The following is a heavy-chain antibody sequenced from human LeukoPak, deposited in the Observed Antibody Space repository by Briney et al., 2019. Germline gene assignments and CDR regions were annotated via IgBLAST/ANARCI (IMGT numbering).Heavy chain of an antibody. Sequence: SETLSLTCTVSGGSISSYYWSWIRQPPGKGLEWIGYIYYSGSTNYNPSLKSRVTIPVDTSSNQFSLKLSSVTAADTAVYYCAREGSSRWAGFDYWGQGTLVTVSS. D-gene: IGHD3-10*01. J-gene: IGHJ4*02. CDR2: IYYSGST. V-gene: IGHV4-59*01. CDR3: AREGSSRWAGFDY. CDR1: GGSISSYY.